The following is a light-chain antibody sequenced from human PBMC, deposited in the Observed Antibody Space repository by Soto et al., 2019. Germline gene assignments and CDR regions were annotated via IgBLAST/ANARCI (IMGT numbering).Light chain of an antibody. Sequence: LPQPSSVSGSPGQSITISCTGTSSDVGTYNYVSWYQQHPGKAPKVMIYEVTYRPSGVSNRFSGSKSGNTASLTISGLQAEDEAEYYCSSYTGSSTLYVFGTGTKVTVL. CDR3: SSYTGSSTLYV. J-gene: IGLJ1*01. CDR1: SSDVGTYNY. CDR2: EVT. V-gene: IGLV2-14*01.